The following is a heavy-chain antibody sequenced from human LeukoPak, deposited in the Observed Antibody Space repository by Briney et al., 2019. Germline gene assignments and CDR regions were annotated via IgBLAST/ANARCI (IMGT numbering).Heavy chain of an antibody. J-gene: IGHJ4*02. V-gene: IGHV3-30-3*02. Sequence: GRSLRLSCAASGFTFSRYATHWVRQAPGKGLEWVAVISGDATTKRYADSVEGRFTISRDNSDNTLYLQMDSLRGDGTAVYYCAKKGGTSGATDYFDYWGQGTLISVSS. CDR2: ISGDATTK. CDR3: AKKGGTSGATDYFDY. D-gene: IGHD5-12*01. CDR1: GFTFSRYA.